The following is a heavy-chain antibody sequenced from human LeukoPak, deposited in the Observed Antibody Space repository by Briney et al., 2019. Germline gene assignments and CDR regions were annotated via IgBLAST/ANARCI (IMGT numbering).Heavy chain of an antibody. Sequence: GGSLRLSCAASGFTFSSYEMNWVRQAPGKGLEWVSYISSSGSTIYYADSVKGRFTISRENGKNSVYLQMNSLRAGDTAVYFCAKAFDYNGLRGEGGSFDCWGQGALVTVSS. CDR1: GFTFSSYE. V-gene: IGHV3-48*03. J-gene: IGHJ4*02. CDR2: ISSSGSTI. D-gene: IGHD4-11*01. CDR3: AKAFDYNGLRGEGGSFDC.